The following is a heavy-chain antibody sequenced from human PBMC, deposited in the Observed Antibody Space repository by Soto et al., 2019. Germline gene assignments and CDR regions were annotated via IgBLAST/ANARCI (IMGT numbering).Heavy chain of an antibody. V-gene: IGHV1-3*01. CDR2: INPANGNT. Sequence: ASVKVSCKATGYTFTAYAMHWVRQAPGQRLEWMGWINPANGNTKYSQKFQGRLTITSDTSANTVYMELNSLTSEDTAMYYCTMSAISPYGGLIGPFDYWGQGNLVTVSS. CDR3: TMSAISPYGGLIGPFDY. D-gene: IGHD3-16*02. CDR1: GYTFTAYA. J-gene: IGHJ4*02.